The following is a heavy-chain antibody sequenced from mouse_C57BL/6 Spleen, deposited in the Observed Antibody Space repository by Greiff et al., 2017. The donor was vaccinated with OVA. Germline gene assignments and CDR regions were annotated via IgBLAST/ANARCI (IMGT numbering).Heavy chain of an antibody. CDR3: ARIENYGSSYAAWFAY. CDR1: GFSLSTFGMG. D-gene: IGHD1-1*01. CDR2: IWWDDDK. J-gene: IGHJ3*01. V-gene: IGHV8-8*01. Sequence: QVTLKESGPGILQPSQTLSLTCSFSGFSLSTFGMGVGWIRQPSGKGLEWLAHIWWDDDKYYNPALKSRLTISKATSKNQVFLKIANVDTADTATYYCARIENYGSSYAAWFAYWGQGTLVTVSA.